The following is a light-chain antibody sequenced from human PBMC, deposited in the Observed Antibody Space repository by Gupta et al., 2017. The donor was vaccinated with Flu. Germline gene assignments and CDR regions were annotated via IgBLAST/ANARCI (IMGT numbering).Light chain of an antibody. CDR3: QQSDSSPYT. CDR2: LVS. CDR1: QSISRY. V-gene: IGKV1-39*01. Sequence: DIQMTQSPSFLSASVGDRVTITCRASQSISRYLNWYQQKPGKAPKLLIYLVSSLQSGVPSRFSGGGSGPDFTLTISSLQPEDFATYYCQQSDSSPYTFGQGTKLEIK. J-gene: IGKJ2*01.